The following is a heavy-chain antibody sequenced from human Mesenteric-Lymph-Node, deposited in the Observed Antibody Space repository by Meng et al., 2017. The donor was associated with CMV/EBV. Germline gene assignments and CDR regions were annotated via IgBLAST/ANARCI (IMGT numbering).Heavy chain of an antibody. D-gene: IGHD2-15*01. Sequence: GGSLRLSCIASGFTFSNYWMHWVRQTPGMGLLWVSRVNSDGSSTSYADSVKGRFTISRDNAKNTLYLQVNSLRAEDTAVYYCARVCSGGSCYSAEWEDYWGQGTLVTVSS. CDR3: ARVCSGGSCYSAEWEDY. CDR1: GFTFSNYW. J-gene: IGHJ4*02. CDR2: VNSDGSST. V-gene: IGHV3-74*01.